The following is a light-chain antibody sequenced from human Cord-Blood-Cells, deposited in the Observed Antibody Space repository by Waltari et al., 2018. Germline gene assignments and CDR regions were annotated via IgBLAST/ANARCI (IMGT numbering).Light chain of an antibody. CDR1: SRDVGGYNY. V-gene: IGLV2-8*01. CDR2: EVS. J-gene: IGLJ1*01. CDR3: SSYAGSNNYV. Sequence: QSALTQPPSASGSPGQSVTISCTGTSRDVGGYNYVSWYQKHPGKAPKLMIYEVSKRPSGVPDRFSGSKSGNTASLTVSGLQAEDEADYYCSSYAGSNNYVFGTGTKVTVL.